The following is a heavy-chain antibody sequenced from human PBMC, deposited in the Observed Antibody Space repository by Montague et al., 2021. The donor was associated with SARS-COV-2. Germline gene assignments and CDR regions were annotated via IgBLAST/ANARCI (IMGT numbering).Heavy chain of an antibody. J-gene: IGHJ4*02. D-gene: IGHD5-12*01. Sequence: CAISGDSVSSNSAAWNWIRQSPSRGLEWLGRTYYRSKWHNDYAVFVKSRITIKPDTSKNQFSLHLKSVTPEDTAVYYCARGWVATIPHMDNWGQGSLVIVSS. CDR2: TYYRSKWHN. V-gene: IGHV6-1*01. CDR1: GDSVSSNSAA. CDR3: ARGWVATIPHMDN.